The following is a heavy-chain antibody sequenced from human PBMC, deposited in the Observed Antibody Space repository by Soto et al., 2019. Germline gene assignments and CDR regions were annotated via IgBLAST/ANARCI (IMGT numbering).Heavy chain of an antibody. J-gene: IGHJ3*02. CDR3: AKLGYYDFWSGYLGGDAFDI. V-gene: IGHV3-23*01. CDR1: GFTFSSYA. CDR2: ISGSGGST. Sequence: EVQLLESGGGLVQPGGSLRLSCAASGFTFSSYAMSWVRQAPGKGLEWVSAISGSGGSTYYADSVKGRFTISRDNSKNTLYLQMNSLRAEDTAVYYCAKLGYYDFWSGYLGGDAFDIWGQGTMVTVSS. D-gene: IGHD3-3*01.